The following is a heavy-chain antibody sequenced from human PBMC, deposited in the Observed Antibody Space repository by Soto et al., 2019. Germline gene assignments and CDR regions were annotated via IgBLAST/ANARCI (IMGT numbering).Heavy chain of an antibody. CDR1: GYTFTSYG. Sequence: QVQLVQSGAEVKKPGASVKVSCKASGYTFTSYGLSWVRQAPGPGLEWMGWISAYNGNTNYAQKLQGRVTMTTDTSTSTAYMELRSLRSDDTAVYYCARSLWKQLDPDDAFDIWGQGTMVTVSS. CDR2: ISAYNGNT. D-gene: IGHD6-13*01. V-gene: IGHV1-18*01. CDR3: ARSLWKQLDPDDAFDI. J-gene: IGHJ3*02.